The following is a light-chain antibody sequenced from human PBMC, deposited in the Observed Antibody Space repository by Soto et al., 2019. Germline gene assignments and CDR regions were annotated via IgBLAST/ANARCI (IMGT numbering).Light chain of an antibody. Sequence: LTQPRSVSGSPGQSVTISCTGTSSDVGGYNYVSWYQQHPGKAPKLMIYDVSKRPSGVPDRFSGSKSGNTASLTISGLQAEDEADYYCCSYAGSSYVVFGGGTKLTVL. J-gene: IGLJ2*01. CDR3: CSYAGSSYVV. CDR2: DVS. CDR1: SSDVGGYNY. V-gene: IGLV2-11*01.